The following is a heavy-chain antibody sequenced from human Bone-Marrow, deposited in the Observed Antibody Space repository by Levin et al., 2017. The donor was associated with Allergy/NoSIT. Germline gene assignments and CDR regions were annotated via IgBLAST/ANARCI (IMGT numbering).Heavy chain of an antibody. D-gene: IGHD3-3*01. CDR2: IKQDGSEK. CDR1: GFTFSSYW. J-gene: IGHJ6*02. Sequence: GESLKISCAASGFTFSSYWMSWVRQAPGKGLEWVANIKQDGSEKYYVDSVKGRFTISRDNAKNSLYLQMNSLRAEDTAVYYCARDLGFLEWLYYYYGMDVWGQGTTVTVSS. CDR3: ARDLGFLEWLYYYYGMDV. V-gene: IGHV3-7*01.